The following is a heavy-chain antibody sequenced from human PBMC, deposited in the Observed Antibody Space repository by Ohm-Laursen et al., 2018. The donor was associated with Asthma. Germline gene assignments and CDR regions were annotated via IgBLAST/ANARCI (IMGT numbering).Heavy chain of an antibody. D-gene: IGHD5-12*01. J-gene: IGHJ3*02. CDR1: GFTFSSYA. CDR2: GGSYYDGGLK. CDR3: AKDFALGYDAPHAFDI. V-gene: IGHV3-30*18. Sequence: SLRLSCSASGFTFSSYAMSWVRQAPGKGLEWVAVGGSYYDGGLKYYADSVKGRFTISRDNSKNTLYLQMNSLRAEDTAVYYCAKDFALGYDAPHAFDIWGQGTMVTVSS.